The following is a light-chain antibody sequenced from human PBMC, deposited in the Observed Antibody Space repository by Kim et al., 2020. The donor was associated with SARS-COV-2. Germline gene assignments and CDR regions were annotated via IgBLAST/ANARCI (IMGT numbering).Light chain of an antibody. Sequence: APGKTARIICGGNNIGSKSVHWYQQKSGQAPVLVIYYDSDRPSGIPERFSGSNSGNTATLTISRVEAGDEADYYCQVWDRSSDHEVFGTGTKVTVL. J-gene: IGLJ1*01. CDR3: QVWDRSSDHEV. V-gene: IGLV3-21*04. CDR1: NIGSKS. CDR2: YDS.